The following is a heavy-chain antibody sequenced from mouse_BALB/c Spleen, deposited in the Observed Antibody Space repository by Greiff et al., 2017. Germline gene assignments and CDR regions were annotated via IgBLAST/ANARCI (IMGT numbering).Heavy chain of an antibody. J-gene: IGHJ1*01. V-gene: IGHV1-7*01. CDR2: INPSTGYT. Sequence: VQLQQSGAELAKPGASVKMSCKASGYTFTSYWMHWVKQRPGQGLEWIGYINPSTGYTEYNQKFKDKATLTADKSSSTAYMQLSSLTSEDSAVYYCARNYYGSSSYFDVWGAGTTVTVSS. CDR3: ARNYYGSSSYFDV. CDR1: GYTFTSYW. D-gene: IGHD1-1*01.